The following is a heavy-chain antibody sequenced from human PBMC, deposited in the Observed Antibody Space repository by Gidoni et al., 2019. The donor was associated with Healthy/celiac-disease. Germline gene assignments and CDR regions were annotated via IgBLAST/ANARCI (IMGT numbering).Heavy chain of an antibody. CDR3: ARGSGRYYYFDY. J-gene: IGHJ4*02. Sequence: QVTLKESGPVLVKPTETLTLTCTVSGFSLSNARMGVSWIRQPPGKALEWLAHIFANDEKSYSTSLKSRLTISKDTSKSQVVHTMTNMDPVDTATYYCARGSGRYYYFDYWGQGTLVTVSS. V-gene: IGHV2-26*01. CDR2: IFANDEK. CDR1: GFSLSNARMG. D-gene: IGHD6-19*01.